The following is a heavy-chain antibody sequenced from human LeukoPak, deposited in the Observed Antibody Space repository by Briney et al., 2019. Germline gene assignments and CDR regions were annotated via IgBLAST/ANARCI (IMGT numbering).Heavy chain of an antibody. CDR2: IKQDGSVK. V-gene: IGHV3-7*01. Sequence: GGSLRLSCAASGFTFSSYWMSWVRQAPGKGLEWVANIKQDGSVKYYVDSVKGRFTISRDNATNSLYLQMNSLRAEDTAVYYCAAHCSSTSCYRWAPRSRGGYHEYFQHWGQGTLVTVSS. CDR1: GFTFSSYW. CDR3: AAHCSSTSCYRWAPRSRGGYHEYFQH. D-gene: IGHD2-2*01. J-gene: IGHJ1*01.